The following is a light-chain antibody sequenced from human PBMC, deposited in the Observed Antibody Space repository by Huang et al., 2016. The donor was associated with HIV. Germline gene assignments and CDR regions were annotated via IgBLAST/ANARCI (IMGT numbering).Light chain of an antibody. CDR2: DTS. Sequence: IMMTQSPATLSVSPGGRATLSCRASQNVRNNLAWYQQKTGQAPRLLIDDTSTRASGIPARFSGSGSGTEFTLTISGLQSEDFAIYYCQQYDNWPPGLTFGGGTKVEI. CDR1: QNVRNN. V-gene: IGKV3D-15*01. CDR3: QQYDNWPPGLT. J-gene: IGKJ4*01.